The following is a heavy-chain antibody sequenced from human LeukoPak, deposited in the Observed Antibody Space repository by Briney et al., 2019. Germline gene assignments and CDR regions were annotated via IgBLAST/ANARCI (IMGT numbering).Heavy chain of an antibody. Sequence: GESLKISCKGSGYSFTSYWISWVRQMPRKGLEWMGIIYPGDSDTRYSPSFQGQVTISADRSISTAYLQWSSLKASDTAMYFCARRVNALTGIDYWGQGTLVTVSS. CDR1: GYSFTSYW. CDR2: IYPGDSDT. CDR3: ARRVNALTGIDY. J-gene: IGHJ4*02. D-gene: IGHD7-27*01. V-gene: IGHV5-51*01.